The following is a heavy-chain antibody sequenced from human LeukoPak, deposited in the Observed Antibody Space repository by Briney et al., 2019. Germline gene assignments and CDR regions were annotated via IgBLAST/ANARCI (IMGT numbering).Heavy chain of an antibody. CDR3: ARARDTGDY. Sequence: ASVKVSCKASGYTFTIYYINWVRHAPGQGLEWMGMINPSGGSATYAQKFQGRVIMTRDTSTSTVYMELSSLRSEDTAVYYCARARDTGDYWGQGTLDTVSS. D-gene: IGHD3-16*02. V-gene: IGHV1-46*01. J-gene: IGHJ4*02. CDR2: INPSGGSA. CDR1: GYTFTIYY.